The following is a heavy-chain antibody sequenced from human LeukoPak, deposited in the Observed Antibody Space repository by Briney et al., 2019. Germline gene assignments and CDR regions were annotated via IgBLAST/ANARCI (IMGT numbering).Heavy chain of an antibody. CDR1: GASFSVYY. J-gene: IGHJ3*02. V-gene: IGHV4-34*01. Sequence: SETLSLTCTIYGASFSVYYWTWIRQPPGKALEWIGEINYGGSTTYNPSFGSRATISLDTSRKQFSLGLTSLTAADTALYFSARSQLWPTGTFDIWGLGTLV. D-gene: IGHD5-18*01. CDR2: INYGGST. CDR3: ARSQLWPTGTFDI.